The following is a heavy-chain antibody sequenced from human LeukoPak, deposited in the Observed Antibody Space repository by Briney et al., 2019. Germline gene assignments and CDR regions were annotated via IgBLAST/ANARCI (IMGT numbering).Heavy chain of an antibody. CDR1: GGSFSGYY. J-gene: IGHJ4*02. CDR3: ARGAGYSSSWYLDY. V-gene: IGHV4-34*01. Sequence: KPSETLSLTCAVYGGSFSGYYWSWIRQPPGKGLEWIGEINHSGSTNYNPSLKSRVTISVDTSKNQFSLKLSSVTAADTAVYYCARGAGYSSSWYLDYWGQGTLVTVSS. CDR2: INHSGST. D-gene: IGHD6-13*01.